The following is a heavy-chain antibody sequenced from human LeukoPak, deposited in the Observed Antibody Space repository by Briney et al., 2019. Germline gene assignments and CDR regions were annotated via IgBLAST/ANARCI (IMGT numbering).Heavy chain of an antibody. CDR1: GGSISSYY. CDR3: ARLTGYASSSRYSYIDY. D-gene: IGHD6-13*01. J-gene: IGHJ4*02. Sequence: PSETLSLTCTVSGGSISSYYWNWIRQPPGKGLEWIGGIYDTGSTNYNPSLKSRVTISVDTSKNQFSLKLNSVTAADTAVYYCARLTGYASSSRYSYIDYWGQGTLVTVSS. CDR2: IYDTGST. V-gene: IGHV4-59*08.